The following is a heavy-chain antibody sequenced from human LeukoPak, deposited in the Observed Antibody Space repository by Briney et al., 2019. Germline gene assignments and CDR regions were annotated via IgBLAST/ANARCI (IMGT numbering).Heavy chain of an antibody. J-gene: IGHJ4*02. Sequence: PGGSLRPSCAASGFTFSSYAMSWVRQAPGKGLEWVSAISGSGGSTYYADSVKGRFTISRDNSKNTLYLQMNSLRAEDTAVYYCAKDRSRYSSHPFGYFDYWGQGTLVTVSS. CDR2: ISGSGGST. D-gene: IGHD6-13*01. CDR3: AKDRSRYSSHPFGYFDY. V-gene: IGHV3-23*01. CDR1: GFTFSSYA.